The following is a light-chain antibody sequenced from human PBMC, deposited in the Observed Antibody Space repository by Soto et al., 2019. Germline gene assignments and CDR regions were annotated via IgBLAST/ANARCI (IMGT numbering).Light chain of an antibody. CDR1: QSISSY. CDR3: QQSYRTPLT. CDR2: AAS. Sequence: DIQMTQSPSSLSASVGDRVTITCRASQSISSYLNWYQQKPGKAPKLLIYAASSLQSGVPSRFSGSGSGTDFTLTISRLQPEYFATYYCQQSYRTPLTFGGGTKVEIK. J-gene: IGKJ4*02. V-gene: IGKV1-39*01.